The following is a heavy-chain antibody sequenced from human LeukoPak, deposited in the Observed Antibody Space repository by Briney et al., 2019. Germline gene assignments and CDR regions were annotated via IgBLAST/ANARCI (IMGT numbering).Heavy chain of an antibody. V-gene: IGHV3-30*03. CDR1: GFTFSSYG. CDR3: ARAVGYYYDSSGPWDFDY. D-gene: IGHD3-22*01. J-gene: IGHJ4*02. CDR2: ISYDGSNK. Sequence: PGRSLRLSCAASGFTFSSYGMHWVRQAPGKGLEWVAVISYDGSNKYYADSVKGRFTISRDNSKNTLYLQMNSLRAEDTAVYYCARAVGYYYDSSGPWDFDYWGQGTLVTVSS.